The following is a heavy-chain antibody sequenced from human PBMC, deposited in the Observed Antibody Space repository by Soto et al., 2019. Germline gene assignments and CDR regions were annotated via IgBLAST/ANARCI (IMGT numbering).Heavy chain of an antibody. J-gene: IGHJ4*02. CDR2: IYYSGST. CDR1: GGSISSSSYY. V-gene: IGHV4-39*01. Sequence: QLQLQESGPGLVKPSETLSLTCTVSGGSISSSSYYWGWIRQPPGKGLEWIGSIYYSGSTYYNPSLKSRVTIYVDTSKNQFSLKLSSVTAADTAVYYCARHTPAISISDHWGQGTLVTVSS. D-gene: IGHD2-15*01. CDR3: ARHTPAISISDH.